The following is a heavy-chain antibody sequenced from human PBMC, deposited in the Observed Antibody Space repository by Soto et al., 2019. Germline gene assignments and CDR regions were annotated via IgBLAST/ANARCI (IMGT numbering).Heavy chain of an antibody. D-gene: IGHD6-19*01. CDR2: IYYSGSA. CDR1: GGSISSGDNY. V-gene: IGHV4-30-4*01. CDR3: ARGGDSSVYYGMDV. Sequence: QVQLQESGPGPVKTSQTLSLTCTVSGGSISSGDNYWSWIRQPPGKGLEWIGYIYYSGSAYYNPSRKSRVTISVDTSMNQFSLKVSSVTAADTAVYYCARGGDSSVYYGMDVWGQGTAVTVSS. J-gene: IGHJ6*02.